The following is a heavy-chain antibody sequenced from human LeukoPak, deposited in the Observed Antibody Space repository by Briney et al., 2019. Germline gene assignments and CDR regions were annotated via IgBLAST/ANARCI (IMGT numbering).Heavy chain of an antibody. V-gene: IGHV3-23*01. CDR2: IIGSGGST. Sequence: GGSLRLSCAASGFSFSSYAMSWVRQAPGKGLEWVSAIIGSGGSTYYADSVKGRFTISRDNSKNTLYLQMNSLRAEDTAVYYCAKDFSSSFVVDYWGQGTLVTVSS. CDR3: AKDFSSSFVVDY. D-gene: IGHD6-6*01. CDR1: GFSFSSYA. J-gene: IGHJ4*02.